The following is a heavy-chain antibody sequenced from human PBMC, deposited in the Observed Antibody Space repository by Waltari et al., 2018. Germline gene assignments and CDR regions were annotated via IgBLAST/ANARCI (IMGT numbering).Heavy chain of an antibody. D-gene: IGHD3-9*01. CDR3: ARHEEDILTGYYYFDY. J-gene: IGHJ4*02. V-gene: IGHV4-39*01. CDR2: IYYSGST. CDR1: GGSISSSSYY. Sequence: QLQLQESGPGLVKPSETLSLTCTVPGGSISSSSYYWGWIRQPPGKGLEWIGSIYYSGSTYYNPSLKSRVTISVDTSKNQFSLKLSSVTAADTAVYYCARHEEDILTGYYYFDYWGQGTLVTVSS.